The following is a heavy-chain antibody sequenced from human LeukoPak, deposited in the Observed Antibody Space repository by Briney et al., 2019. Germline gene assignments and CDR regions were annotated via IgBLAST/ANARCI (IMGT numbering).Heavy chain of an antibody. CDR2: ISDSGGST. D-gene: IGHD6-19*01. J-gene: IGHJ5*02. CDR3: AKQDPYSSAWYP. Sequence: GGSLRLSCAASGFTFSSNAMSWVRQAPGKGLEWVSGISDSGGSTYYADSVKGRFTISRDNSKNTLYLQTSSLRAEDTAVYYCAKQDPYSSAWYPWGQGTLVTVSS. CDR1: GFTFSSNA. V-gene: IGHV3-23*01.